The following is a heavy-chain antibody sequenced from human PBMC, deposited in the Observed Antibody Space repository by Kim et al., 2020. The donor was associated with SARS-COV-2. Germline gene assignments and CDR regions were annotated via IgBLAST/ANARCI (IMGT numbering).Heavy chain of an antibody. V-gene: IGHV1-18*04. CDR1: GYTFTSYG. CDR3: ARDSYPDNVLRFLEWLSRSGMDV. J-gene: IGHJ6*02. CDR2: ISAYNGNT. Sequence: ASVKVSCKASGYTFTSYGISWVRQAPGQGLEWMGWISAYNGNTNYAQKLQGRVTMTTDTSTSTAYMELRSLRSDDTAVYYCARDSYPDNVLRFLEWLSRSGMDVWGQGTTVTVSS. D-gene: IGHD3-3*01.